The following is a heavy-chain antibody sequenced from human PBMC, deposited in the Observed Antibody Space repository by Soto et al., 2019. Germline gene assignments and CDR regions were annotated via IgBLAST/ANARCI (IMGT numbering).Heavy chain of an antibody. J-gene: IGHJ5*02. V-gene: IGHV3-23*01. CDR2: ISGSGGST. Sequence: EVQLLESGGGLVQPGGSLRLSCAASGFTFSSYAMSWVRQAPGKGLEWVSAISGSGGSTYYADSVKGRFTISRDNSKNTLYLQMNSLRAEDTAVYYCAKDWRGYSSGWYNWFDPWGQGTLVTVSS. D-gene: IGHD6-19*01. CDR3: AKDWRGYSSGWYNWFDP. CDR1: GFTFSSYA.